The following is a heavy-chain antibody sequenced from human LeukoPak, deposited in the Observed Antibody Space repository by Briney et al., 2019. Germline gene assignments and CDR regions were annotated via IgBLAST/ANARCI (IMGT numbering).Heavy chain of an antibody. Sequence: SETLSLTCTVSGGSISSYYWSWIRQPPGKGLEWIGYIYSSGSTNYNPSLTSRVTMSVDTSKNQFSLKVSSVTAADTAVYYCARVFDSGSQAYFYYMDVWGKGTTVTISS. CDR1: GGSISSYY. CDR2: IYSSGST. J-gene: IGHJ6*03. D-gene: IGHD3-10*01. CDR3: ARVFDSGSQAYFYYMDV. V-gene: IGHV4-59*01.